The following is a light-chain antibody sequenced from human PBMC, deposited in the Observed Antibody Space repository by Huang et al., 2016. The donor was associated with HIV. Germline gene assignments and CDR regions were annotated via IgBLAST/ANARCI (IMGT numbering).Light chain of an antibody. CDR1: QTISNY. CDR3: QQTYNTPQT. Sequence: DIQMTQSPSSLSASVGDRLTITCRASQTISNYLNWYQQKPGKAPQLLIYAASTLQSGVPSRFSGSGFGTDFTLTISSLQPEDFATYYCQQTYNTPQTFGRGTRVEIK. V-gene: IGKV1-39*01. CDR2: AAS. J-gene: IGKJ1*01.